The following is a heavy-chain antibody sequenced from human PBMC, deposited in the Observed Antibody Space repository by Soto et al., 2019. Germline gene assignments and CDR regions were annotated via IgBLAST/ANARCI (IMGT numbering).Heavy chain of an antibody. CDR1: GFTFTSYA. CDR3: ARVPPWGNSAGDYYIQHYDT. Sequence: ASVKVSCKSSGFTFTSYAIHWLRQAPGQRPQWMGWINGGSGNTKYSQDFQGRVTFTRDTFATTAYLELSSLRSEDTAVYYCARVPPWGNSAGDYYIQHYDTWGQGTPVTVSS. CDR2: INGGSGNT. D-gene: IGHD3-10*01. J-gene: IGHJ5*02. V-gene: IGHV1-3*01.